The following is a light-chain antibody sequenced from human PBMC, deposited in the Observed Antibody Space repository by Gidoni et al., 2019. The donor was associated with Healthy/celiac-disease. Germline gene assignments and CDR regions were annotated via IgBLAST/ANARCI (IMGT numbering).Light chain of an antibody. CDR3: SSYTSSSVVV. V-gene: IGLV2-14*01. CDR1: SSDVGGYNY. Sequence: QSALTQPASVSGSPGQSITISCTGTSSDVGGYNYVSWYQQHTGKAPKLRIYDVSNRPSGVSNRFSGSKSGNTASLTISGLQAEDEADYYCSSYTSSSVVVFGGGTKLTVL. CDR2: DVS. J-gene: IGLJ2*01.